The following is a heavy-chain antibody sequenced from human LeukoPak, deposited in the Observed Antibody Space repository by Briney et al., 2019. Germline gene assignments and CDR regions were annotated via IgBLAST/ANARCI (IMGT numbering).Heavy chain of an antibody. Sequence: TSETLSLTCAVSGYSMTSYFYWGWIRQPPGKGLEWIGSIYQSGSTYYNPSLKSRVTISVDTSKNQFSLKLSSVTAADTAVYYCARLYANYYMDVWGKGTTVTVSS. CDR3: ARLYANYYMDV. CDR1: GYSMTSYFY. D-gene: IGHD3-16*01. J-gene: IGHJ6*03. CDR2: IYQSGST. V-gene: IGHV4-38-2*01.